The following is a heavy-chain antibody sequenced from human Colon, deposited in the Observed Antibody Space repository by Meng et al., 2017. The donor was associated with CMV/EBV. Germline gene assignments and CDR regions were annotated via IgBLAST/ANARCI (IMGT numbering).Heavy chain of an antibody. D-gene: IGHD2-15*01. CDR1: GFTFSSYW. CDR3: ARKDYYYSGMDV. CDR2: INSDGSST. Sequence: GESLKISCAASGFTFSSYWMHWVRQAPGKGLVWVSRINSDGSSTSYADSVKGRFTISRDNAKNTLYLQMNSLRAEDTAIYYCARKDYYYSGMDVWGQGTTVTVSS. V-gene: IGHV3-74*01. J-gene: IGHJ6*02.